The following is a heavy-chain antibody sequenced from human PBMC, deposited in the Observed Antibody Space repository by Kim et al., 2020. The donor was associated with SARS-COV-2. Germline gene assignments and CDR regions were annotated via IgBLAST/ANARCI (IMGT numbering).Heavy chain of an antibody. CDR1: GFTFSSYG. CDR2: IWYDGSNT. V-gene: IGHV3-33*01. Sequence: GGSLRLSCAASGFTFSSYGMHWVRQAPGKGLEWVAVIWYDGSNTYYADSVKGRFTISRDNSKNTLYLQMNGLRAEDTAVYYCARAIWGGWGCGAGADYWG. CDR3: ARAIWGGWGCGAGADY. D-gene: IGHD3-3*01. J-gene: IGHJ4*01.